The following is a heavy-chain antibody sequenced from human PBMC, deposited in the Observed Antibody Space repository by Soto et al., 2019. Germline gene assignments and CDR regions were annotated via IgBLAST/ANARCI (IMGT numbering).Heavy chain of an antibody. CDR1: GGSITSYH. V-gene: IGHV4-59*08. CDR2: TSYTGNT. J-gene: IGHJ5*01. Sequence: PSETLSLTCFVSGGSITSYHWSWIRQFPGKGLEWIAYTSYTGNTNYNTSLQSRVTISMDTSKNQFSLNLTSVTATDTAVYYCATVVIPGTRHTDFDSRGQGVSVTVSS. CDR3: ATVVIPGTRHTDFDS. D-gene: IGHD4-4*01.